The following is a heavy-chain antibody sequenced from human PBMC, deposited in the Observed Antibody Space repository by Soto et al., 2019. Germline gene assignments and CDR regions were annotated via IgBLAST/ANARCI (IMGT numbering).Heavy chain of an antibody. Sequence: SETLSLTCTVSGGSISGFYWSWIRQPPGKGLEWVGYIYYSGSTNYNPSLNSRVTISVDTSKNHFSLKLSSVTAADTAVYYCARHGAYNYFDPWGQGTLVTVSS. D-gene: IGHD3-22*01. J-gene: IGHJ5*02. CDR2: IYYSGST. V-gene: IGHV4-59*08. CDR3: ARHGAYNYFDP. CDR1: GGSISGFY.